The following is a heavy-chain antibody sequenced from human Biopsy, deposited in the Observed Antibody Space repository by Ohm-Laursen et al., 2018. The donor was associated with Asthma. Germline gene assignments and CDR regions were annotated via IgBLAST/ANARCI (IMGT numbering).Heavy chain of an antibody. CDR2: IYWDDYN. V-gene: IGHV2-5*02. CDR1: GFSLRTPGVG. CDR3: ALSQDSGFDDHSPSWFDP. Sequence: TQTLTLTGSFSGFSLRTPGVGVGWIRQSPGKALEWLALIYWDDYNLFRPSLKRRLTLTKDPSKNQVVLTMTKMDPVDSGTYYCALSQDSGFDDHSPSWFDPWGQGTLVTVSS. J-gene: IGHJ5*02. D-gene: IGHD3-9*01.